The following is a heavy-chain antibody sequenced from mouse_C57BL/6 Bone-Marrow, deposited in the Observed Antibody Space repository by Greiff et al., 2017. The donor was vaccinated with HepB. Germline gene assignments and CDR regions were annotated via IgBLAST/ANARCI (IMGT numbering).Heavy chain of an antibody. J-gene: IGHJ2*01. CDR2: IDPSDSYT. D-gene: IGHD1-1*01. V-gene: IGHV1-69*01. Sequence: VQLQQPGAELVMPGASVKLSCKASGYTFTSYWMHWVKQRPGQGLEWIGEIDPSDSYTNYNQKFKGKSTLTVDKSSSTAYMQLSSLTSEDSAVYYCARALRGTTGVEDYFDYWGQGTTLTVSS. CDR3: ARALRGTTGVEDYFDY. CDR1: GYTFTSYW.